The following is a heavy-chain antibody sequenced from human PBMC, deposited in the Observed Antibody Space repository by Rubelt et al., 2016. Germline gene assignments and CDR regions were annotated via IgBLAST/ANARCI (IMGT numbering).Heavy chain of an antibody. CDR1: GGSLTDFY. CDR3: ATSTVGYCSGNDCKDF. CDR2: ITHSGTT. Sequence: QVQLRQWGAGLLKPSETLSLTCDVYGGSLTDFYWNWIRQTPGKGLEWIGDITHSGTTNYNPSLKSRVTISVDTSKKQFPRKLTAVTAADTAVYYCATSTVGYCSGNDCKDFWGQGTLVTVSS. D-gene: IGHD2-15*01. V-gene: IGHV4-34*02. J-gene: IGHJ4*02.